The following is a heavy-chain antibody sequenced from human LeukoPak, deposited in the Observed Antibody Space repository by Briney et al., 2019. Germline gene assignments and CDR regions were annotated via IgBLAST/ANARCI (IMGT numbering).Heavy chain of an antibody. V-gene: IGHV1-46*01. CDR1: GYTFTSYY. CDR3: ARDGAVAGGFDY. D-gene: IGHD6-19*01. J-gene: IGHJ4*02. Sequence: ASVKVSCKASGYTFTSYYMHWVRQAPGQGLEWMGIINSSGGSTSYAQKFQGRVTMTRDTPTSTVYMELSSLRSEDTAVYYCARDGAVAGGFDYWGQGTLVTVSS. CDR2: INSSGGST.